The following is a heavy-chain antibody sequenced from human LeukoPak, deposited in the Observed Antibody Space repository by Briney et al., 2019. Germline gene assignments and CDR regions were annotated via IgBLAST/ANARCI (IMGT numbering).Heavy chain of an antibody. Sequence: GGSLRLSCAASGFTFSSYGMHWVRQAPGKGLEWVAFIRYGGSNKYYADSVKGRFTIPRDNSKNTLYLHMNSLRAEDTAVYYCAKDLLPYYYGSGSYYALDYWGQGTLVTVSS. J-gene: IGHJ4*02. CDR2: IRYGGSNK. CDR3: AKDLLPYYYGSGSYYALDY. V-gene: IGHV3-30*02. CDR1: GFTFSSYG. D-gene: IGHD3-10*01.